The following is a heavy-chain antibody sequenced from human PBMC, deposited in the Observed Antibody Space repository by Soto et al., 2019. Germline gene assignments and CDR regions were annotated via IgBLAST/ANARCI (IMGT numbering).Heavy chain of an antibody. V-gene: IGHV4-39*01. CDR1: GGSISSSSYY. J-gene: IGHJ4*02. Sequence: SETLSLTCTVSGGSISSSSYYWGWIRQPPGKGLEWIGSIYYSGSTYYNPSLKSRVTISVDTSKNQFSLKLSSVTAADTAVYYCARHGPPNILGYCSSTSCRTYYFDYWGQGTLVTVSS. CDR3: ARHGPPNILGYCSSTSCRTYYFDY. CDR2: IYYSGST. D-gene: IGHD2-2*01.